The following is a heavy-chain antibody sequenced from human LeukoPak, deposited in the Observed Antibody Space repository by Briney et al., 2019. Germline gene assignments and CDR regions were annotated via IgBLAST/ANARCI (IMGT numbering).Heavy chain of an antibody. J-gene: IGHJ3*02. D-gene: IGHD1-1*01. Sequence: SQTLSLTCTVSGGSISSGGYYWSWIRQPPGKGLEWIGEINHSGSTNYNPSLKSRVTISVDTSKNQFSLKLSSVTAADTAVYYCARYWKAFDIWGQGTMVTVSS. V-gene: IGHV4-30-2*01. CDR2: INHSGST. CDR3: ARYWKAFDI. CDR1: GGSISSGGYY.